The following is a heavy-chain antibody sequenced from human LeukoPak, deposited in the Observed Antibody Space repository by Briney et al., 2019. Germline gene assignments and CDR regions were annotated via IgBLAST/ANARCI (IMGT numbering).Heavy chain of an antibody. CDR2: IWDDGNKK. J-gene: IGHJ3*02. D-gene: IGHD4-17*01. V-gene: IGHV3-33*01. CDR3: ARDFGTTVTTFGAVDI. Sequence: GRSLRLFCAASGFTFSHYGMHWVRQAPGKGLEWVALIWDDGNKKSHADNVKGGLTISRDNSKNTLYLQMNSLRAEDTAVYYCARDFGTTVTTFGAVDIWGQGTKVIVSS. CDR1: GFTFSHYG.